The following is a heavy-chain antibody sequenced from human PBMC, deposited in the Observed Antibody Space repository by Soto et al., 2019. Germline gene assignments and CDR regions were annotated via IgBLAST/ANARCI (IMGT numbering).Heavy chain of an antibody. CDR3: ARWWFGEFFDY. V-gene: IGHV4-30-4*01. CDR2: IYYSGST. Sequence: QVQLQESGPGLVKPSQTLSLTCTVSGGSISSGDYYWSWIRQPPGKGLEGIGYIYYSGSTYYNPSLKGRVTISVDTSKNQFSLKLSSVTAADTDVYYCARWWFGEFFDYWGQGTLVTVSS. D-gene: IGHD3-10*01. CDR1: GGSISSGDYY. J-gene: IGHJ4*02.